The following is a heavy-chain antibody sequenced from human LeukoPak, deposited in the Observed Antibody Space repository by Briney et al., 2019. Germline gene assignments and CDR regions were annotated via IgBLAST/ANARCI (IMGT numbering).Heavy chain of an antibody. J-gene: IGHJ6*03. CDR2: ITTSSTYT. V-gene: IGHV3-21*01. Sequence: GGSLGLSCAASGFSFSSYNMNWVRQAPGKVLEWVSSITTSSTYTFYADSVKGRFTVSRDNSKNILYLQMNSLRAEDTAVYYCARSQDGSGSYFYYFYIDVWGKGTTV. CDR3: ARSQDGSGSYFYYFYIDV. D-gene: IGHD3-10*01. CDR1: GFSFSSYN.